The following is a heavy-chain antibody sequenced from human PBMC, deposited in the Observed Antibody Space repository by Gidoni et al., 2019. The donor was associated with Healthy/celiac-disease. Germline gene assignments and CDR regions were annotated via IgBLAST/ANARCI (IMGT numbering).Heavy chain of an antibody. CDR3: AAYPSLYDRSGYYVA. CDR2: INTSGSN. D-gene: IGHD3-22*01. J-gene: IGHJ5*02. Sequence: RWVRQSAGKGLEWIGRINTSGSNTYNPSLQCRVTMSLDTSKRQFSLMLTSVTAADTAVYFCAAYPSLYDRSGYYVAWGQGTLVTVS. V-gene: IGHV4-4*07.